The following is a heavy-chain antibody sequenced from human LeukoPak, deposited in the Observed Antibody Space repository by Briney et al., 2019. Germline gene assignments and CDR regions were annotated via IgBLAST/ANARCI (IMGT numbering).Heavy chain of an antibody. Sequence: GGSLRLSCADSGFTFSSFAMSWVRQAPGKGLEWVSGISGSGSTTYYADSVKGRFTISRDNSKNTLYLQKNSLRAEDTAVYYCAKDAWKRFDYWGHGTLVTVSS. D-gene: IGHD1-1*01. V-gene: IGHV3-23*01. CDR3: AKDAWKRFDY. CDR1: GFTFSSFA. J-gene: IGHJ4*01. CDR2: ISGSGSTT.